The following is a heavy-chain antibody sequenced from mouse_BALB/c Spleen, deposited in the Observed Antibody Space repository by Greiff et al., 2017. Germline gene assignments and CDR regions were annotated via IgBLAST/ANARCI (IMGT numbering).Heavy chain of an antibody. J-gene: IGHJ2*01. CDR2: INPYNDGT. CDR1: GYTFTSYV. V-gene: IGHV1-14*01. D-gene: IGHD1-2*01. Sequence: EVKLMESGPELVKPGASVKMSCKASGYTFTSYVMHWVKQKPGQGLEWIGYINPYNDGTKYNEKFKGKATLTSDKSSSTAYMELSSLTSEDSAVYYCARHYYGYSPYFDYWGQGTTLTVSS. CDR3: ARHYYGYSPYFDY.